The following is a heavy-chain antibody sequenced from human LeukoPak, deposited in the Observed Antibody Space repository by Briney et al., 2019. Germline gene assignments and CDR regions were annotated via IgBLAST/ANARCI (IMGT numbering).Heavy chain of an antibody. J-gene: IGHJ4*02. CDR1: GFTFSSYA. CDR3: AKRDFGDYGSRD. CDR2: ISGSGGST. D-gene: IGHD4-17*01. Sequence: PGGSLRLSCAASGFTFSSYAMSWVRQAPGKGLEWVPGISGSGGSTYYADSVKGRFTISRDNSKNTLFLQMNSLRAEDTAVYYCAKRDFGDYGSRDWGQGTLVTVSS. V-gene: IGHV3-23*01.